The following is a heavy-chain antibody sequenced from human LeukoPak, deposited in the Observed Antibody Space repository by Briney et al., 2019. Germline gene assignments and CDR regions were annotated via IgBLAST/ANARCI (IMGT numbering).Heavy chain of an antibody. Sequence: GRSLGLSCAASGFTFDDYAMHWVRQAPGKGLEWVSGISWNSGSIGYADSVKGRFTISRDNANNSLYLQMNSLRAEDTALYYCAKGDYYYYYGMDVWGQGTTVTVSS. CDR3: AKGDYYYYYGMDV. J-gene: IGHJ6*02. V-gene: IGHV3-9*01. CDR1: GFTFDDYA. CDR2: ISWNSGSI.